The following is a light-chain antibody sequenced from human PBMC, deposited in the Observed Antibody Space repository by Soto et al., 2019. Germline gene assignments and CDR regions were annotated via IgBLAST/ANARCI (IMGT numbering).Light chain of an antibody. CDR1: NTDVGGYNY. CDR3: TSYTPTGALV. CDR2: EVR. Sequence: QSVLTQPASVSGSPGQSITVSCTGTNTDVGGYNYVSWYQHRPGKAPRLMIYEVRNRLSGVSNRFSGSKSGNTASLTISGLQSEGEADYYCTSYTPTGALVFGSGTKVTVL. V-gene: IGLV2-14*01. J-gene: IGLJ6*01.